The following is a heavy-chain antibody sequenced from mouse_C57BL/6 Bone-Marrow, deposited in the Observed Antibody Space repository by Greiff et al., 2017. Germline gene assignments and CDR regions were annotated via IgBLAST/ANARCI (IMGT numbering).Heavy chain of an antibody. J-gene: IGHJ4*01. CDR1: GYTFTDYY. Sequence: VQLQQSGPELVKPGASVKISCKASGYTFTDYYMNWVKQSPGQSLEWIGDINPNNGGTSYNQKFKGKATLTVDKSSSTAYMELRSLTSEDSAVYYCARSSTDYYAMGYWGQGTSVTVSS. V-gene: IGHV1-26*01. D-gene: IGHD4-1*02. CDR2: INPNNGGT. CDR3: ARSSTDYYAMGY.